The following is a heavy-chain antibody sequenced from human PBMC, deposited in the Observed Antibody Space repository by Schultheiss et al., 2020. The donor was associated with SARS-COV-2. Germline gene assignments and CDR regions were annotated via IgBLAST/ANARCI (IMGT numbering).Heavy chain of an antibody. CDR2: ISYDGSNK. D-gene: IGHD2-8*02. J-gene: IGHJ3*02. Sequence: GGSLRLSCAASGFTFSSYGMHWVRQAPGKGLEWVAVISYDGSNKYYADSVKGRFTISRDNSKNTLYLQMNSLRAEDTAVYYCAKDRHTWLVVYAMTPRYAFDIWGQGTMVTVSS. V-gene: IGHV3-30*18. CDR3: AKDRHTWLVVYAMTPRYAFDI. CDR1: GFTFSSYG.